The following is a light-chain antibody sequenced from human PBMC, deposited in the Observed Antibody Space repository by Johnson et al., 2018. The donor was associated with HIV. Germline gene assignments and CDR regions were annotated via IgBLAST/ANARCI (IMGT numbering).Light chain of an antibody. CDR1: SSNIGNNY. J-gene: IGLJ1*01. Sequence: QSVLTQPPSVSAAPGQKVTISCSGSSSNIGNNYVSWYQQLPETAPKLLIYENNKRPSGIPDRFSGSKSGTSATLGITGLQTGDEADYYCGTWDSSLSAYVFATETKVT. CDR3: GTWDSSLSAYV. CDR2: ENN. V-gene: IGLV1-51*02.